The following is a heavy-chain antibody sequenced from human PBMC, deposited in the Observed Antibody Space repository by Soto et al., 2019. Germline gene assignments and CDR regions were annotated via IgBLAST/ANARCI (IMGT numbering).Heavy chain of an antibody. CDR2: MNPGSGKT. J-gene: IGHJ5*02. V-gene: IGHV1-8*02. CDR3: ARMASAGTLNWFDP. D-gene: IGHD6-13*01. CDR1: GYTFINFD. Sequence: QVQLVQSGAEVKEPGASVRVSCKASGYTFINFDISWVRQSAGQGPEWLGWMNPGSGKTGYASKFQGRVAMTRDASTGTSHLELSSLTSDDTAVSYCARMASAGTLNWFDPWGQGTLVTVSS.